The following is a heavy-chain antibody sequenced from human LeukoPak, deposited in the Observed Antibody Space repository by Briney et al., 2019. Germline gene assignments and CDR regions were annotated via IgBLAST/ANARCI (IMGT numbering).Heavy chain of an antibody. Sequence: ASVKVSCKASGYTFTSYDINWVRQATGQGLEWMGWMNPNSGNTGYAQKFQGRVTITRNTSISTAYMELNSLRSEDTAVYYCARGLPFPSVETGWFDPWGQRTLVTVSS. CDR2: MNPNSGNT. CDR3: ARGLPFPSVETGWFDP. D-gene: IGHD6-19*01. CDR1: GYTFTSYD. J-gene: IGHJ5*02. V-gene: IGHV1-8*03.